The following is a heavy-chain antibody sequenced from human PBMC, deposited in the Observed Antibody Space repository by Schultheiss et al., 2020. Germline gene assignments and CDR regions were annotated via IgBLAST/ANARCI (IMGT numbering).Heavy chain of an antibody. CDR3: ARPLGGGYPGHYFDY. CDR2: IKQDGSEK. V-gene: IGHV3-7*01. J-gene: IGHJ4*02. Sequence: GGSLRLSCAGSGFRFDDYGVSWVRQAPGKGLEWVANIKQDGSEKYYVDSVKGRFTISRDNAKNSLYLQMNSLRTEDTAVYYCARPLGGGYPGHYFDYWGQGTLVTVSS. D-gene: IGHD2-15*01. CDR1: GFRFDDYG.